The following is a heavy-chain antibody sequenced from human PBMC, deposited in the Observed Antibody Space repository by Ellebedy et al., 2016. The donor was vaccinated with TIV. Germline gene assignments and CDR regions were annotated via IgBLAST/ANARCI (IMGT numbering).Heavy chain of an antibody. CDR3: ARARLPVPATLGGYYNLDV. J-gene: IGHJ6*02. Sequence: GGSLRLSXAVSGFTFSSSWMHWVRQAPGKGLVWVSRINTDGSATSYTDSVQGRFTISRDNAKNTLYLQMSSLRDDDTAVYYCARARLPVPATLGGYYNLDVWGHGTTVTVSS. CDR1: GFTFSSSW. CDR2: INTDGSAT. V-gene: IGHV3-74*01. D-gene: IGHD2-2*01.